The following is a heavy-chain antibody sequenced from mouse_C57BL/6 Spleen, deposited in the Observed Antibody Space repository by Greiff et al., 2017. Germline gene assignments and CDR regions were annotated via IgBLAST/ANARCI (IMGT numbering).Heavy chain of an antibody. D-gene: IGHD2-2*01. CDR3: ARWGYLYAMDY. CDR1: GYAFSSYW. CDR2: IYPGDGDT. V-gene: IGHV1-80*01. Sequence: QVQLQQSGAELVKPGASVKISCKASGYAFSSYWMNWVKQRPGKGLEWIGQIYPGDGDTNYNGKFKGKATLTADKSSSTAYMQLSSLTSEDSAVYFCARWGYLYAMDYWGQGTSVTVSS. J-gene: IGHJ4*01.